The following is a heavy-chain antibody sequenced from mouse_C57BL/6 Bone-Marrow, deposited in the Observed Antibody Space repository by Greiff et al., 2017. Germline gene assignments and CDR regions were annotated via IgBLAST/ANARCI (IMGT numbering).Heavy chain of an antibody. CDR1: GYTFTSYW. J-gene: IGHJ1*03. CDR2: IHPSDSDT. V-gene: IGHV1-74*01. Sequence: QVQLKQPGAELVKPGASVKVSCKASGYTFTSYWMHWVKQRPGQGLEWIGRIHPSDSDTNYNQKFKGKATLTVDKSSSTAYMQLSSLTSEDSAVYYCAIDGSSYCWYFDVWGTGTTVTVSS. CDR3: AIDGSSYCWYFDV. D-gene: IGHD1-1*01.